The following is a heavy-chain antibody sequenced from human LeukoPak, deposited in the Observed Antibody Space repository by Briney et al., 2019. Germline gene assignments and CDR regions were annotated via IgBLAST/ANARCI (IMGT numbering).Heavy chain of an antibody. Sequence: SETLSLTCTVSGGSISSYYWSWIRQPPGKGLEWIGYIYYSGRTNYNPSLKSRVTISVDTSKNQFSLKLSSVTAADTAMYYCARVAGQQLVRAFDIWGQGTMVTVSS. D-gene: IGHD6-13*01. CDR3: ARVAGQQLVRAFDI. J-gene: IGHJ3*02. CDR1: GGSISSYY. V-gene: IGHV4-59*01. CDR2: IYYSGRT.